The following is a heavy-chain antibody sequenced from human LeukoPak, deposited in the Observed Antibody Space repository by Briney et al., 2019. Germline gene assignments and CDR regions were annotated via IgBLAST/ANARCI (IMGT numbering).Heavy chain of an antibody. CDR1: GGSFSGYY. Sequence: SETLSLTCAVYGGSFSGYYWSWIRQPPGKGLEWIGEINHSGSTNYNPSLTSRVTISVDTSKNHFSLKLSPVTAADTAVYYCARENYDSAWGAFDIWGQGTMVTVSS. CDR2: INHSGST. V-gene: IGHV4-34*01. CDR3: ARENYDSAWGAFDI. J-gene: IGHJ3*02. D-gene: IGHD3-3*01.